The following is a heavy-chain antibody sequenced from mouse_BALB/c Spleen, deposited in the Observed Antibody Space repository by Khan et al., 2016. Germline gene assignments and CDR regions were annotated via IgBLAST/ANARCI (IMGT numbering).Heavy chain of an antibody. CDR1: GYSITSDYA. D-gene: IGHD1-1*01. CDR3: ASEYYGSSYLDY. Sequence: EVQLQESGPGLVKPSQSLSLTCTVTGYSITSDYAWNWIRQFPGNKLEWMGYISYSGSTSYNPSLKSRISITRDTSKNQFFLQLNSVTTEDTATYYCASEYYGSSYLDYWGEGTTLTVSS. V-gene: IGHV3-2*02. CDR2: ISYSGST. J-gene: IGHJ2*01.